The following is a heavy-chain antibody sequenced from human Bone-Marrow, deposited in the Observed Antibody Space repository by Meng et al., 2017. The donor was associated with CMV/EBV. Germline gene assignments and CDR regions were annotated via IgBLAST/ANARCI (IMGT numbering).Heavy chain of an antibody. CDR2: IYYSGST. D-gene: IGHD2-2*01. V-gene: IGHV4-34*01. J-gene: IGHJ4*02. Sequence: ESLKISCAVYGGSFSGYYWSWIRQPPGKGLEWIGSIYYSGSTYYNPSLKSRVTISVDTSKNQFSLKLSSVTAADTAVYYCARLYCSSTSCYAATLDYWGQGTLVTVSS. CDR1: GGSFSGYY. CDR3: ARLYCSSTSCYAATLDY.